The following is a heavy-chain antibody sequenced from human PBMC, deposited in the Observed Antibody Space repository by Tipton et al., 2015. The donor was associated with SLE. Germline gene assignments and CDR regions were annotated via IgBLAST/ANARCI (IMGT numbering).Heavy chain of an antibody. CDR1: DYSISSTYY. V-gene: IGHV4-38-2*01. Sequence: TLSLTCVVSDYSISSTYYLGWIRQPPGKGVEWIGNIYHTGATYYIPSLKRRVTISIDTSKNNFSLKMTAVTAADTAVYYCARLSTDYADRSGYGYFDHWGQGTLVTVSS. CDR3: ARLSTDYADRSGYGYFDH. D-gene: IGHD3-22*01. CDR2: IYHTGAT. J-gene: IGHJ4*02.